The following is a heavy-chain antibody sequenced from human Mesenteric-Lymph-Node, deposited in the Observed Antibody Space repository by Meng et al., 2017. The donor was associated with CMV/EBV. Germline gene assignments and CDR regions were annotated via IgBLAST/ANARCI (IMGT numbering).Heavy chain of an antibody. D-gene: IGHD3-22*01. V-gene: IGHV1-18*01. J-gene: IGHJ5*02. CDR1: GYRFLTYG. Sequence: GYRFLTYGIRWVRQAPGQGLEWMGWITAYNGYTNYAQKFQGRVTMTTDTSTTTGYMELRSLRSEDTAVYYCTQYYDSSGSPFYWFDPWGQGTLVTVSS. CDR3: TQYYDSSGSPFYWFDP. CDR2: ITAYNGYT.